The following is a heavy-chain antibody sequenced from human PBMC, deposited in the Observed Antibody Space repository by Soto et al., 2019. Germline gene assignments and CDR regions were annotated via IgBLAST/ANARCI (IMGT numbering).Heavy chain of an antibody. D-gene: IGHD6-19*01. CDR2: IGSRGDST. V-gene: IGHV3-23*01. CDR1: GFTSSNYW. J-gene: IGHJ4*02. Sequence: GGSLRLSCAPSGFTSSNYWMHSVRQAPGKGLEWVSAIGSRGDSTYYADSVKGRFTISRDNSKNTLYLQMNSLRAGDTAVYYCAKDLIYGYSSCRPFDSWGQGTLVTVSS. CDR3: AKDLIYGYSSCRPFDS.